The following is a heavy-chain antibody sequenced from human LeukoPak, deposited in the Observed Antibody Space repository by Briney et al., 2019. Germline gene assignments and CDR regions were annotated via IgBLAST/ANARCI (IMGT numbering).Heavy chain of an antibody. CDR2: INHSGAT. J-gene: IGHJ4*01. CDR1: GGSFSGYY. V-gene: IGHV4-34*01. Sequence: PSETLSLTCVVYGGSFSGYYWTWIRQPPGKGLEWIGEINHSGATNYNPSLKSRVTISIDTSKNQFSLKLTSVTAADTAVYYCAREAAVAKRGDYFDYWGQGTMVTVSS. CDR3: AREAAVAKRGDYFDY. D-gene: IGHD6-19*01.